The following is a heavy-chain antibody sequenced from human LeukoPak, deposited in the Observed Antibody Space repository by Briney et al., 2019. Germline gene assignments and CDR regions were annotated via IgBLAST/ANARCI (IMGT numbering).Heavy chain of an antibody. Sequence: GGSLRLSCAASQFTFINYSMNWVRQAPGKGLEWVSYITRSSSAKFYADSVKGRFTISRDNAENLLYLQMNSLRAEDTAVYYCTRDQEGSDYWGQGTLVTVSS. CDR3: TRDQEGSDY. CDR2: ITRSSSAK. CDR1: QFTFINYS. J-gene: IGHJ4*02. V-gene: IGHV3-48*01.